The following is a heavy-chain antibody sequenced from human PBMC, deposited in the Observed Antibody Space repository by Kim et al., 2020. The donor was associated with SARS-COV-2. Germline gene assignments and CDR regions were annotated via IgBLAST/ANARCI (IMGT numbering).Heavy chain of an antibody. D-gene: IGHD3-22*01. CDR1: GGTISSSSYY. Sequence: SETLSLTCTVSGGTISSSSYYWVWIRQPPGKGLVWLGTIYYSGSTYYNPSLKSRVTISVDTSKNQFALKLSSVTAADTAVYYCARHHVALPGPISEEGYYDSSGQWYFDLWGRGTLVTVSS. CDR3: ARHHVALPGPISEEGYYDSSGQWYFDL. J-gene: IGHJ2*01. V-gene: IGHV4-39*01. CDR2: IYYSGST.